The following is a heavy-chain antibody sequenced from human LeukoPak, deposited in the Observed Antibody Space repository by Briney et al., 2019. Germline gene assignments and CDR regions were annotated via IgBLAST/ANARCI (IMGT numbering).Heavy chain of an antibody. CDR3: AREAYYYDSSGYFGLHHDAFDI. CDR2: IYTSGST. D-gene: IGHD3-22*01. Sequence: SETLSLTCTVSGGSTSSYYWSWIRQPAGKGLEWIGRIYTSGSTNYNPSLKSRVTMSVDTSKNQFSLKLSSVTAADTAVYYCAREAYYYDSSGYFGLHHDAFDIWGQGTMVTVSS. V-gene: IGHV4-4*07. CDR1: GGSTSSYY. J-gene: IGHJ3*02.